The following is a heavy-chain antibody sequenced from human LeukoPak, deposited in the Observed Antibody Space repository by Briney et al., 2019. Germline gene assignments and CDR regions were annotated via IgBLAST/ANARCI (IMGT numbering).Heavy chain of an antibody. J-gene: IGHJ4*02. CDR1: GFTFSNYW. D-gene: IGHD3-16*01. CDR2: INERATII. Sequence: PGGSLRLSCAASGFTFSNYWMHWVRQAPGKGLEWVSRINERATIISYADSVKGRFTISRENARNTLYLQMYSLTAEDTAVYYCVRDLILVWTPGDDFDHWGQGTLVTVSS. CDR3: VRDLILVWTPGDDFDH. V-gene: IGHV3-74*01.